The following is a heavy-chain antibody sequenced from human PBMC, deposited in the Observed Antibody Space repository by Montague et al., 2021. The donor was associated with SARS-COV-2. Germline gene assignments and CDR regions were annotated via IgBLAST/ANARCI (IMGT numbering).Heavy chain of an antibody. Sequence: SETLSLTCTVSGGSISTYYWSWIRQPDGKGLDWIGRIYTNETTNSNPSLTSRVTMSVATSKNQFSLKLTSVTAADTAVYYCARTFWGAWFGGSWFGPWGQGTLVTVSS. D-gene: IGHD3-10*01. CDR2: IYTNETT. J-gene: IGHJ5*02. CDR1: GGSISTYY. CDR3: ARTFWGAWFGGSWFGP. V-gene: IGHV4-4*07.